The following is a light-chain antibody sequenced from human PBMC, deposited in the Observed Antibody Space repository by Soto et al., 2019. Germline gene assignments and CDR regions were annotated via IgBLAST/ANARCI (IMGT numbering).Light chain of an antibody. Sequence: QSALTQPASVSGAPGQSITISCTGTSSDIGAYNYVSWYQQQSGKAPKLLIHEVSTRPSGVSNRFSGSKSGNTASLTISGLQAEDEADYYCSPFTTSRAYVFGIGTKLTVL. CDR2: EVS. J-gene: IGLJ1*01. CDR3: SPFTTSRAYV. V-gene: IGLV2-14*01. CDR1: SSDIGAYNY.